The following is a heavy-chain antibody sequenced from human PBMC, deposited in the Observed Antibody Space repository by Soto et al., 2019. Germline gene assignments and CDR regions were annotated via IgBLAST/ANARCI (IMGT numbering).Heavy chain of an antibody. Sequence: ASVKVSCKASGYTFTSYAMHWVRQAPGQRPEWMGWINAGNGNTKYSQNFQGRVTITRDTSASTAYMELSSLRSEDTAVYYCAIGLSIAAADYYFDYWGQGTLVTVSS. CDR2: INAGNGNT. J-gene: IGHJ4*02. V-gene: IGHV1-3*01. CDR3: AIGLSIAAADYYFDY. D-gene: IGHD6-13*01. CDR1: GYTFTSYA.